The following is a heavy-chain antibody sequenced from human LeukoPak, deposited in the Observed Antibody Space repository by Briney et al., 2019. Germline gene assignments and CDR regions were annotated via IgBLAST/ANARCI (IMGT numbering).Heavy chain of an antibody. CDR1: GFTFTSYA. CDR2: ISAATTNA. J-gene: IGHJ4*02. CDR3: ATTSPRYSTTWYHPPDY. V-gene: IGHV3-23*01. D-gene: IGHD2/OR15-2a*01. Sequence: GGSLRLSCAASGFTFTSYAMSWVRQAPGKGLEWVSSISAATTNAYYADSVQGRFTISRDYSKNTLYLQMNSLRVEDTAVYYCATTSPRYSTTWYHPPDYWGQGTLVTVSS.